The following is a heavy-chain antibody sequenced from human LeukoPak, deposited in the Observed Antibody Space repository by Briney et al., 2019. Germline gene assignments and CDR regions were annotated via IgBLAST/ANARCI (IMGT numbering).Heavy chain of an antibody. CDR3: ARDGYSYGYRPHDAFDI. V-gene: IGHV1-18*01. CDR2: ISAYNGNT. CDR1: GYTFTSYG. Sequence: ASVKVSCKASGYTFTSYGISWVRQAPGQGLEWMGWISAYNGNTNYAQKLQGRVTMTTDTSTSTAYMELRSLRSDDTAVYYCARDGYSYGYRPHDAFDIWGQGTMVTVSS. D-gene: IGHD5-18*01. J-gene: IGHJ3*02.